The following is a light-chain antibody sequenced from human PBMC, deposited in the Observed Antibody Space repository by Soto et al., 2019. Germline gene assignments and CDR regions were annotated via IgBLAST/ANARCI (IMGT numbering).Light chain of an antibody. CDR1: SSDVGAYDY. J-gene: IGLJ1*01. CDR3: RSYTSISTLV. CDR2: DVS. Sequence: QSALPQPASVSGSPGQSITVSCTGTSSDVGAYDYVSWYQHHPGKAPKLMIYDVSYRPSGVSNRFSGSKSGNTASLTISGLQAEDVADYYCRSYTSISTLVFGTGPKVNVL. V-gene: IGLV2-14*03.